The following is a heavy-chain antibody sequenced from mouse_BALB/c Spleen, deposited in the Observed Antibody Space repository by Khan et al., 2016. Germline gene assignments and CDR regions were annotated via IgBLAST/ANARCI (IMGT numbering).Heavy chain of an antibody. D-gene: IGHD1-1*02. Sequence: VQLQESGPGLVAPSQSLSITCTVSGFSLTDYGVSWIRQPPGKGLEWLGVIWGGGSTYYNSALKSRLSISKDNSKSQVFLTMNRLKTDDTAMYYCAKGIWSYYFALDYWGQGTSVTVSS. V-gene: IGHV2-6-5*01. CDR1: GFSLTDYG. J-gene: IGHJ4*01. CDR2: IWGGGST. CDR3: AKGIWSYYFALDY.